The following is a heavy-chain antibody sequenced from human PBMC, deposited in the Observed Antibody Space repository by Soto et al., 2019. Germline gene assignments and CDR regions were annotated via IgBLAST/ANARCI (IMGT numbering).Heavy chain of an antibody. CDR3: ARGTRIYYYYGMDV. V-gene: IGHV1-8*01. CDR1: GYTFTSYY. CDR2: MNPNSGNT. J-gene: IGHJ6*02. Sequence: EASVKVSCKASGYTFTSYYINWVRQATGQGLEWMGWMNPNSGNTGYAQKFQGRVTMTRNTSISTAYMELSSLRSEDTAVYYCARGTRIYYYYGMDVWGQGTTVTVSS.